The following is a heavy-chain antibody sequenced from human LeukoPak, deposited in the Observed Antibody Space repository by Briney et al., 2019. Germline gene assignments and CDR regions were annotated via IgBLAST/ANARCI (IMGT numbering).Heavy chain of an antibody. Sequence: PSETLSLTCTVSGGSISSHYWSWIRQPPGKGLEWIGYIYYSGSTNYNPSLKSRVTISVDTSKNQFSLKLSSVTAADTAVYYCARQYRVYDILTGYYGGYFDYWGQGTLVTVSS. CDR2: IYYSGST. J-gene: IGHJ4*02. CDR1: GGSISSHY. CDR3: ARQYRVYDILTGYYGGYFDY. V-gene: IGHV4-59*08. D-gene: IGHD3-9*01.